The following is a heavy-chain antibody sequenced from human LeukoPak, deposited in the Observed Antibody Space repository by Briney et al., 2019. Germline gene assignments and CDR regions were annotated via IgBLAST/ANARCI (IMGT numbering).Heavy chain of an antibody. J-gene: IGHJ4*02. CDR3: AHPVRSGYYTGALDY. V-gene: IGHV1-8*01. CDR1: GYTFTSYD. Sequence: ASVKVSCKASGYTFTSYDINWVRQATGQGLEWMGWMNPNSGNTGYAQKFQGRVTITADKSTSTAYMELSSLRSEDTAVYYCAHPVRSGYYTGALDYWGQGTLVTVSS. D-gene: IGHD3-22*01. CDR2: MNPNSGNT.